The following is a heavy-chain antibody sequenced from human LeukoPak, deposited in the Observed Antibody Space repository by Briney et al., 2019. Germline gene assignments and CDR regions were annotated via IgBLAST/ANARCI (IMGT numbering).Heavy chain of an antibody. V-gene: IGHV3-74*01. J-gene: IGHJ3*02. CDR1: GFTFSSYW. D-gene: IGHD1-26*01. CDR2: INSDGSST. CDR3: AREGGEWELLHDAFDI. Sequence: GGSLRLSCAASGFTFSSYWMHWVRQAPGKGLVWVSRINSDGSSTSYADSVKGRFTISRDNSKNTLYLQMNSLRAEDTAVYYCAREGGEWELLHDAFDIWGQGTMVTVSS.